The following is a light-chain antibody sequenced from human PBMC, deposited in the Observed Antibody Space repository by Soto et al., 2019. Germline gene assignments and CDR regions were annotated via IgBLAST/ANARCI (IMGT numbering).Light chain of an antibody. CDR3: QLYSDTPIT. CDR1: QSFSVSF. V-gene: IGKV3-20*01. Sequence: EIVLTQSPDTLSLSPGEKATLSCRASQSFSVSFLAWYQQKPGQAPRLLMYGTYTRATGIPDRFSGSGSGTDFTLTISRVECVDFVVCYYQLYSDTPITFGQGTRLEIK. CDR2: GTY. J-gene: IGKJ5*01.